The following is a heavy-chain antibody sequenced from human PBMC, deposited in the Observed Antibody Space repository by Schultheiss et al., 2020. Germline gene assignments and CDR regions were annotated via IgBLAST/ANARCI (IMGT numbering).Heavy chain of an antibody. Sequence: SETLSLTCAVYGGSFSGYYWSWIRQPPGKGLEWIGEINHSGSTNYNPSLKSRVTISVDTSKNQFSLKLSSVTAADTAVYYCAKDRGYCSGGSCYYLDYWGQGTLVTVVS. CDR1: GGSFSGYY. CDR2: INHSGST. J-gene: IGHJ4*02. D-gene: IGHD2-15*01. CDR3: AKDRGYCSGGSCYYLDY. V-gene: IGHV4-34*01.